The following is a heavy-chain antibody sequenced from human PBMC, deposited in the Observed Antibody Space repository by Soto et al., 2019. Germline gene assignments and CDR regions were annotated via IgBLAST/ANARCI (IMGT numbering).Heavy chain of an antibody. D-gene: IGHD5-18*01. V-gene: IGHV3-23*01. CDR2: ISGSAGSR. CDR1: GFIFRNYA. J-gene: IGHJ4*02. Sequence: EVQLLESGGGLVQPGGSLRLSCAASGFIFRNYAMSWVRQAPGKGLEWVSDISGSAGSRYYADSVKGRFTISRDNSKNTLYLQMNSLRAEDTAVYYCAKDGYTPGQPDYWGQGTLVTVSS. CDR3: AKDGYTPGQPDY.